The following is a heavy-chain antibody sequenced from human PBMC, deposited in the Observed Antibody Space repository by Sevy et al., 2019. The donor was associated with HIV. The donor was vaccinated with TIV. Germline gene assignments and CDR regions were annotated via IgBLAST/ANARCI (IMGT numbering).Heavy chain of an antibody. Sequence: GGSLRLSCAASGFTFSSYAMSWVRQAPGKGLEWVSAISGSGGSTYYADSVKGRFTISRDSSKNTLYLQMNSLRAEDTAVYYCAKEEDDIWAGYFWSGMAYGMDVWGQGTTVTVSS. CDR1: GFTFSSYA. D-gene: IGHD3-9*01. CDR2: ISGSGGST. J-gene: IGHJ6*02. V-gene: IGHV3-23*01. CDR3: AKEEDDIWAGYFWSGMAYGMDV.